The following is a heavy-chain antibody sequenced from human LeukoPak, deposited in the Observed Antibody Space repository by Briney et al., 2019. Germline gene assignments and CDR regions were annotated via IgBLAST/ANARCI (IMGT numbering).Heavy chain of an antibody. D-gene: IGHD3-22*01. V-gene: IGHV4-34*01. CDR1: GGSFSGYY. Sequence: SETLPLTCAVYGGSFSGYYWSWIRQPPGKGLEWIGEINHSGSTNYNPSLKSRVTISVDTSKNQFSLKLSSVTAADTAVYYCARKDSSGYYYDRYFDYWGQGTLVTVSS. CDR2: INHSGST. CDR3: ARKDSSGYYYDRYFDY. J-gene: IGHJ4*02.